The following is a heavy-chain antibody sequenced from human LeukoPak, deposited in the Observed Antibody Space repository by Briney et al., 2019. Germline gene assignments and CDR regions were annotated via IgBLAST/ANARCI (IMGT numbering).Heavy chain of an antibody. CDR1: GFTVNSYA. V-gene: IGHV3-23*01. Sequence: QAGGSRRLSCAASGFTVNSYALTWVRQAPGKGLEWVSTISAYSGSTLYADSVKGRFTISRDISKNTLYLQMNSLRAEDTAVYHCVRVDYRDEGIYYWGQGTLVTVSS. CDR3: VRVDYRDEGIYY. J-gene: IGHJ4*02. CDR2: ISAYSGST. D-gene: IGHD4/OR15-4a*01.